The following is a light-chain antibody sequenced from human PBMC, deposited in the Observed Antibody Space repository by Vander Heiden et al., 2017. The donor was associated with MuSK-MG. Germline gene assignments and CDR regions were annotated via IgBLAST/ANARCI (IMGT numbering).Light chain of an antibody. CDR3: QQYCSSPRLT. CDR2: GVS. Sequence: EIVLTQSPGILSLSPGERATLSCRASQSVRSSYLAWYQQKPGQAPRLLIYGVSSRASGIPDRFSGSGSGTDFTLTISRLEPEDFAVYYCQQYCSSPRLTFGGGTKVEIK. CDR1: QSVRSSY. J-gene: IGKJ4*01. V-gene: IGKV3-20*01.